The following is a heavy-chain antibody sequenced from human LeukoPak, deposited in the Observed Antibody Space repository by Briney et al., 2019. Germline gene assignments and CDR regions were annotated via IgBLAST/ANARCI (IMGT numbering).Heavy chain of an antibody. D-gene: IGHD2-15*01. Sequence: PGGSLRLSCAASGFTFSSYAMSWVRQAPGKGLDWVSAISNSGGSTNYADSVKGRFTISRDNSKNTLYLQMNSLRAEDTAVYYCAKRSCSGGSCNFDYWGQGTLVTVSS. CDR3: AKRSCSGGSCNFDY. CDR1: GFTFSSYA. CDR2: ISNSGGST. J-gene: IGHJ4*02. V-gene: IGHV3-23*01.